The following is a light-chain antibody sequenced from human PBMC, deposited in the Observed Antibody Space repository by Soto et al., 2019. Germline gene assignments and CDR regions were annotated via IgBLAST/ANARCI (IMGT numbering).Light chain of an antibody. CDR1: QSVSSD. Sequence: EIVMTQSPATLAVSPGERATLSCSASQSVSSDLAWHQQKPGQASMLLIYGASTRATGIPARFSGSGSGTEFTLTISSLQSEDFAVYFCQQYNNWPLWTFGQGTKV. CDR3: QQYNNWPLWT. J-gene: IGKJ1*01. CDR2: GAS. V-gene: IGKV3-15*01.